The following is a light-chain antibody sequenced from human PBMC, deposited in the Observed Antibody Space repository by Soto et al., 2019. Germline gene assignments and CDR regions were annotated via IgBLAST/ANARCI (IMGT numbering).Light chain of an antibody. CDR2: DVT. V-gene: IGLV2-14*03. CDR3: RSYTSSNTRV. CDR1: SSDVGGYNY. J-gene: IGLJ1*01. Sequence: QSVLTQPASVSGSPGQSITISCTGTSSDVGGYNYVSWYQQHPGKAPKLIIYDVTDRPSGISNRFSGSKSGNTASLTISGLQVEDEADYYCRSYTSSNTRVFGTGTKVTVL.